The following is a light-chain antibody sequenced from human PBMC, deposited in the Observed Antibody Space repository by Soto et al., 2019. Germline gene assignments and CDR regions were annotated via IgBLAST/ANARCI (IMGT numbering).Light chain of an antibody. Sequence: EIVVTQSPATLSVYPGERATLSCRASQSVSSNLAWYQQKPGQAPRLLIYGASTRATGIPARFSGSGSGTEFTLTISSLQSEDFAVYYCQQYNNWPLWTFGQGTKVDIK. CDR1: QSVSSN. V-gene: IGKV3-15*01. CDR2: GAS. CDR3: QQYNNWPLWT. J-gene: IGKJ1*01.